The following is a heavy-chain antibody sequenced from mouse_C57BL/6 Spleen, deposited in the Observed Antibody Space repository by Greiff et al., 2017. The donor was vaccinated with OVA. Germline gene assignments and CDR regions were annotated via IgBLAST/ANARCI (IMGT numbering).Heavy chain of an antibody. V-gene: IGHV5-6*02. Sequence: DVKLVESGGDLVKPGGSLKLSCAASGFTFSSYGMSWVRQTPDKRLEWVATISSGGSYTYYPDSVKGRFTISRDNAKNTLYLQMSSLKSEDTAMYYCARHDSNYPMDYWGQGTSVTVSS. CDR3: ARHDSNYPMDY. CDR2: ISSGGSYT. D-gene: IGHD2-5*01. CDR1: GFTFSSYG. J-gene: IGHJ4*01.